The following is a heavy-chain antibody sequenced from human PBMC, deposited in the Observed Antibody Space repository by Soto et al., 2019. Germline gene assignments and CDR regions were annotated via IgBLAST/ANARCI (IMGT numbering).Heavy chain of an antibody. D-gene: IGHD2-15*01. Sequence: QVQLQESGPGLVKPSQTLSLTCSVSGASISSGGYYWSWIRQHPGKGLEWIGYIYHSGSTYYNPSLKSRLTISVDTSKNQFSLRLSSVTAADTAVYYCARVGDIPAQFDPWGQGTLVTVSS. CDR1: GASISSGGYY. V-gene: IGHV4-31*03. CDR3: ARVGDIPAQFDP. J-gene: IGHJ5*02. CDR2: IYHSGST.